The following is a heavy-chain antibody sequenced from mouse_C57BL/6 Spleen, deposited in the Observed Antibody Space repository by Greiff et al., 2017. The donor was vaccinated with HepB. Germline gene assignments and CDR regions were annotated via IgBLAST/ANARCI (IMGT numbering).Heavy chain of an antibody. CDR2: IDPNSGGT. CDR3: ARDYYYGSSYVVFAY. CDR1: GYTFTSSW. Sequence: VQLQQPGAELVKPGASVKLSCKASGYTFTSSWMHWVKQRPGRGLEWIGRIDPNSGGTKYNEKFKRKAKLTVDTPSSTAYMQLSSLTSEDSAVYYCARDYYYGSSYVVFAYWGQGTLGTVSA. D-gene: IGHD1-1*01. J-gene: IGHJ3*01. V-gene: IGHV1-72*01.